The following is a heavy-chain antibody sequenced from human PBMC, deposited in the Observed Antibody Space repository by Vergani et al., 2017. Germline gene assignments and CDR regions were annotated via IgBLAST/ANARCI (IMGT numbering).Heavy chain of an antibody. CDR2: IIPIFGTA. CDR3: ARGGCSSTSCYTGYFQH. D-gene: IGHD2-2*01. V-gene: IGHV1-69*06. Sequence: QVQLVQSGAEVKKPGSSVKVSCKASGGTFSSYAISWVRQAPGQGLEWMGGIIPIFGTANYAQKFQGRVTITADKSTSTAYMELSSLRSEDTAMYYCARGGCSSTSCYTGYFQHWGQGTLVTVSS. CDR1: GGTFSSYA. J-gene: IGHJ1*01.